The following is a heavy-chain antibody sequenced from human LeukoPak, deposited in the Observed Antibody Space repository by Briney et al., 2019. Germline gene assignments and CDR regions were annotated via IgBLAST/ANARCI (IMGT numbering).Heavy chain of an antibody. J-gene: IGHJ4*02. V-gene: IGHV4-59*08. Sequence: SETLSLTCSVSGPSFTSHYWSWIRQPPGKGPEGIGYIYNSGSTNYNPSLKSRVTISIDTSKNQFSLRLSSVTAADTAVYYCTRGYNSGWHDYWGQGTLVTVSS. CDR3: TRGYNSGWHDY. CDR1: GPSFTSHY. CDR2: IYNSGST. D-gene: IGHD6-19*01.